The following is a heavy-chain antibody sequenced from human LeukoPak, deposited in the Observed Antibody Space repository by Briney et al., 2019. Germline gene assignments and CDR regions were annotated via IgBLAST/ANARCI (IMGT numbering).Heavy chain of an antibody. CDR2: IYYSGTT. V-gene: IGHV4-39*07. D-gene: IGHD5-18*01. CDR1: GGSISGSSYY. Sequence: PSETLSLTCTVSGGSISGSSYYWAWIRQPPGKGLEWIGSIYYSGTTYYNPSLESRVTISVDTSKNQFSLKLSSVTAADTAVYYCAREVRGYSYGYRPTELYWYIDVWGRGTLVTVSS. CDR3: AREVRGYSYGYRPTELYWYIDV. J-gene: IGHJ2*01.